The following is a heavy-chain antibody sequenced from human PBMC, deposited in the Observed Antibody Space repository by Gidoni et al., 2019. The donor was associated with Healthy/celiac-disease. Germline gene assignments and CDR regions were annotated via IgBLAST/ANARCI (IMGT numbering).Heavy chain of an antibody. V-gene: IGHV3-21*01. CDR1: GFPFSSYS. D-gene: IGHD3-3*01. CDR3: ARDHYDFWSGSIAFMDV. CDR2: ISSSSSYI. Sequence: EVQLVESGGGLVKPGGSLRLSCAASGFPFSSYSMNWVRQAPGKGLEWVSSISSSSSYIYYADSVKGRFTISRDNAKNSLYLQMNSLRAEDTAVYYCARDHYDFWSGSIAFMDVWGQGTTVTVSS. J-gene: IGHJ6*02.